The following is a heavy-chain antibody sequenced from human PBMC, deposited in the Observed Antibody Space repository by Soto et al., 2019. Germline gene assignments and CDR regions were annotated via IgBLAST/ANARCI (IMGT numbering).Heavy chain of an antibody. CDR3: ARVRHSYCSSTSCPKAWFDP. V-gene: IGHV4-30-4*01. CDR1: GGSISSGDYY. D-gene: IGHD2-2*01. J-gene: IGHJ5*02. CDR2: IYYSGST. Sequence: QVQLQESGPGLVKPSQTLSLTCTVSGGSISSGDYYWSWIHQPPGKGLEWIGYIYYSGSTYYNPSLKSRVTISVDTSKNQFSLKLSSVTAADTAVYYCARVRHSYCSSTSCPKAWFDPWGQGTLVTVSS.